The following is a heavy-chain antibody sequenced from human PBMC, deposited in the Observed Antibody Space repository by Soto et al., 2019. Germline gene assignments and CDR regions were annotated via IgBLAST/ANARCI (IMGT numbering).Heavy chain of an antibody. J-gene: IGHJ6*02. Sequence: SETLSLTCTVSDDFISSSYWNWIRQPDGTGLECLGRVSTTAATNYKASLEGLVTMSVHTSKIQFSLKLPSVTAADTAVYFCSRVDYEILTGYYAMDVWRQGTRVSISS. CDR1: DDFISSSY. CDR3: SRVDYEILTGYYAMDV. V-gene: IGHV4-4*07. CDR2: VSTTAAT. D-gene: IGHD3-9*01.